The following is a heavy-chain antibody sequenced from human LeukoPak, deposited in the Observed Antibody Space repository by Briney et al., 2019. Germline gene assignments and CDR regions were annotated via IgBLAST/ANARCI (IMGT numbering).Heavy chain of an antibody. CDR3: AREAPDYYDSSGSTLRAFDI. V-gene: IGHV1-8*02. CDR1: GGTFSSYA. CDR2: MNPNSGNT. Sequence: ASVKVSCKASGGTFSSYAINWVRQATGQGLEWMGWMNPNSGNTGYAQKFQGRVTMTRNTSISTAYMELSSLRSEDTAVYYCAREAPDYYDSSGSTLRAFDIWGQGTMVTVSS. J-gene: IGHJ3*02. D-gene: IGHD3-22*01.